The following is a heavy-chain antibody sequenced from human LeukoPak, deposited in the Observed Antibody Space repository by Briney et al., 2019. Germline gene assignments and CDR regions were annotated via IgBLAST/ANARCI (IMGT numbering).Heavy chain of an antibody. J-gene: IGHJ4*02. CDR1: GFTFSSYG. D-gene: IGHD6-19*01. CDR2: IWYDGSNK. CDR3: ARKSGWSFDY. Sequence: GRSLRLSCAASGFTFSSYGMHWVRQAPGKGLEWVAVIWYDGSNKYYADSVKGRFTISRDNSKNTLYLQMNSLRAEDTAVYYCARKSGWSFDYWGQGTLATVSS. V-gene: IGHV3-33*01.